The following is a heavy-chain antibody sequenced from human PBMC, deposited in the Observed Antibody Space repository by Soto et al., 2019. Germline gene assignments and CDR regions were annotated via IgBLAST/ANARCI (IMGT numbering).Heavy chain of an antibody. CDR3: ARDLYGSGSYRRQNWFDP. CDR2: IYYSGST. V-gene: IGHV4-59*01. D-gene: IGHD3-10*01. CDR1: GGSISSYY. Sequence: NPSETLSLTCTVSGGSISSYYWSWIRQPPGKGLEWIGYIYYSGSTNYNPSLKSRVTISVDTSKNQFSLKLSSVTAADTAVYYCARDLYGSGSYRRQNWFDPWGQGTLVTVSS. J-gene: IGHJ5*02.